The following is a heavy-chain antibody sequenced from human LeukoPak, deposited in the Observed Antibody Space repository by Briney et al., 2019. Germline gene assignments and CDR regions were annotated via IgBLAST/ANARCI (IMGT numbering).Heavy chain of an antibody. CDR3: ARHRSGSSWFAP. J-gene: IGHJ5*02. CDR2: IFDSGST. V-gene: IGHV4-59*08. D-gene: IGHD6-19*01. CDR1: GGSISSYY. Sequence: SETLSLTCTVSGGSISSYYWSWIRQPPGKGLEWIGYIFDSGSTNYSPSLKSRVTISVDTSKSQFSLRLSSVTAADTAVYYCARHRSGSSWFAPWGQGTLVTVSS.